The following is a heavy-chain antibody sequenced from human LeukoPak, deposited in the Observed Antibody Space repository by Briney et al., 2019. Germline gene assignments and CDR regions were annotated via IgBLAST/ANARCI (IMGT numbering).Heavy chain of an antibody. Sequence: PSETLSLTCPVSGGSISSGSYYWSWIRQPAGKGLEWIGRIYTSGSTNYNPSLKSRVTISVDTSKNQFSLKLSSVTAADTAVYYCARDSSSWSLGAFDIWGQGTMVTVSS. D-gene: IGHD6-13*01. J-gene: IGHJ3*02. CDR3: ARDSSSWSLGAFDI. CDR1: GGSISSGSYY. V-gene: IGHV4-61*02. CDR2: IYTSGST.